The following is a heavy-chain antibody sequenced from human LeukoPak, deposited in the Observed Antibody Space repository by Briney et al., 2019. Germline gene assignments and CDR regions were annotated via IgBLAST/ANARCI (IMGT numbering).Heavy chain of an antibody. J-gene: IGHJ4*02. V-gene: IGHV4-61*02. CDR1: GGSISSGSYY. CDR2: IYTSGST. CDR3: ARERKGSIVVVPAALDY. Sequence: PSQTLSLTCTVSGGSISSGSYYWSWIRQPAGKGLEWIGRIYTSGSTNYNPSLKSRVTISVDTSKNQFSLKLSSVTAADTAVYYCARERKGSIVVVPAALDYWGQGTLVTVSS. D-gene: IGHD2-2*01.